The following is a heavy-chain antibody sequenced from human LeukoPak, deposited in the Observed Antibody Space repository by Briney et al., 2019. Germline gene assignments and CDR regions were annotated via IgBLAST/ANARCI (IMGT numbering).Heavy chain of an antibody. CDR3: AKNTAMVTSNWFDP. D-gene: IGHD5-18*01. J-gene: IGHJ5*02. V-gene: IGHV4-38-2*02. CDR2: IYHSGST. CDR1: GYSISSGYY. Sequence: SETLSLTCTVPGYSISSGYYWGWIRQPPGKGLEWIGSIYHSGSTYYNPSLKSRVTISVDTSKNQFSLKLSSVTAADTAVYYCAKNTAMVTSNWFDPWGQGTLVTVSS.